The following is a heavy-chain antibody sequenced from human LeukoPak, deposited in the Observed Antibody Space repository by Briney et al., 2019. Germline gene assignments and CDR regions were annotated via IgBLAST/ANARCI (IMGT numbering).Heavy chain of an antibody. J-gene: IGHJ6*02. Sequence: GGSLRLSCAASGFTFSSYEVNWVRQAPGKGLEWVSYISSSGSTIYYADSVKGRFTISRDNAKNSLYLQMNSLRAEDTAVYYCTRRDGYNYYYYGMDVWGQGTTVTVSS. CDR3: TRRDGYNYYYYGMDV. D-gene: IGHD5-24*01. CDR1: GFTFSSYE. CDR2: ISSSGSTI. V-gene: IGHV3-48*03.